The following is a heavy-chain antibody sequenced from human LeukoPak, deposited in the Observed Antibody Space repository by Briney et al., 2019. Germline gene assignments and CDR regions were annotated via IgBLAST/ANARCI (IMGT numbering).Heavy chain of an antibody. J-gene: IGHJ4*02. Sequence: GGSLRLSCAASGFTFSSYSINWVRQAPGQGLEWVSAISGSGDSTYYADSVKGRFTISRDNSKNTLYLQMNSLRAEDTAVYYCAKDPLWFGEKETDYWGQGTLVTVSS. V-gene: IGHV3-23*01. CDR2: ISGSGDST. CDR3: AKDPLWFGEKETDY. D-gene: IGHD3-10*01. CDR1: GFTFSSYS.